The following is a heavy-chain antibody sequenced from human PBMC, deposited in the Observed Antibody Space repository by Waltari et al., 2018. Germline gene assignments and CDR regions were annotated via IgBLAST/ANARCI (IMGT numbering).Heavy chain of an antibody. CDR3: VKERGLQRFFDS. Sequence: EVQLVESGGGLVQPGGSLRLSCSASPFIFIDSAMHWVRQAAGKGLEYVSSISADGSSTYYADSVKGRFTISRDNSKDTLYLHMSSLRREDTAVYYCVKERGLQRFFDSWGQGTLVTVSS. D-gene: IGHD1-1*01. V-gene: IGHV3-64D*06. J-gene: IGHJ4*02. CDR2: ISADGSST. CDR1: PFIFIDSA.